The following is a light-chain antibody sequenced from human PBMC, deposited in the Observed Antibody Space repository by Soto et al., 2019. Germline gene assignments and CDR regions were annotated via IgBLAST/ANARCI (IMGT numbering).Light chain of an antibody. J-gene: IGLJ2*01. CDR2: DVS. CDR3: CSYTSSSTLVV. CDR1: SSDVGGYNY. Sequence: QSALTQPASVSGSPGQSITISCTGTSSDVGGYNYVSWYQQHPGKAPKLMIYDVSIRPSGVSNRFSGSKSGNTASLTISGLQAEDEADYYCCSYTSSSTLVVFGGGTKLTVL. V-gene: IGLV2-14*01.